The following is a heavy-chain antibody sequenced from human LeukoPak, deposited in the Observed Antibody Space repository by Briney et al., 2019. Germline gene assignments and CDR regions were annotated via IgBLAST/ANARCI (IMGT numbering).Heavy chain of an antibody. CDR2: LYIGGNT. Sequence: GGSLRLSCAASGFTFSSYAMSRVRQAPGKGLEWVSALYIGGNTYYADSVRGRFTISRDNSKNTLYLQMNSLRAEDTAIYYCTTTAGYNYGQYWGQGTLVTVSS. V-gene: IGHV3-23*05. J-gene: IGHJ4*02. D-gene: IGHD5-18*01. CDR1: GFTFSSYA. CDR3: TTTAGYNYGQY.